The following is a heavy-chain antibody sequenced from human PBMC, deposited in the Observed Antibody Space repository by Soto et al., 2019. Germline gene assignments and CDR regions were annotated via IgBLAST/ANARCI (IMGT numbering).Heavy chain of an antibody. J-gene: IGHJ4*02. CDR1: GYTFTSYG. V-gene: IGHV1-18*01. CDR3: ARNGYYDSSGYRSVFDY. Sequence: QVQLVQSGAEVKKPGASVKVSCKASGYTFTSYGISWVRQAPGQGLEWMGWISAYNGNTNYAQKLQGRVTMTANTSTSTAYMELRSLRSEDTAVYFCARNGYYDSSGYRSVFDYWGKGTLVTVSS. D-gene: IGHD3-22*01. CDR2: ISAYNGNT.